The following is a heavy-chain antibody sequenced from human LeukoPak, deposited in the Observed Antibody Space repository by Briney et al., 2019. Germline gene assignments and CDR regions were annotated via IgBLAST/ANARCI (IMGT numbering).Heavy chain of an antibody. V-gene: IGHV3-23*01. D-gene: IGHD4-17*01. CDR2: ISGSGGST. CDR3: ALDYGDYVGYFDY. CDR1: GFTFSSYA. Sequence: GSLRLSCAASGFTFSSYAMSWVRQAPGKGLEWVSAISGSGGSTYYADSVKGRFTISRGNSKNTLYLQMNSLRAEDTAVYYCALDYGDYVGYFDYWGQGTLVTVSS. J-gene: IGHJ4*02.